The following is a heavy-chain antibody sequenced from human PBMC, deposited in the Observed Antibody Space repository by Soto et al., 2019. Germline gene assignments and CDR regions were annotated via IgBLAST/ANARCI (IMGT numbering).Heavy chain of an antibody. CDR2: IIPNFGTT. D-gene: IGHD3-22*01. J-gene: IGHJ4*02. V-gene: IGHV1-69*13. CDR3: ASSPRDDTSGYFPY. CDR1: GGTFNSYG. Sequence: ASVKVSCKASGGTFNSYGISWVRLAPGQGLQWMGGIIPNFGTTSYAQEFQGRVTVSADESMSTVYMELSSLRSEDTAVYYCASSPRDDTSGYFPYRGQGTLVTVSS.